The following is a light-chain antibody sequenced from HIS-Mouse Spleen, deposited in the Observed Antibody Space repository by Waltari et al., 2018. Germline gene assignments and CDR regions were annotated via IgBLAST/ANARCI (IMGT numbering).Light chain of an antibody. CDR3: AAWDDSLSGPV. CDR2: EVS. Sequence: QSALTQPASVSGSPGQSITISCPGTSSYVGGYNYVSWYQQHPGKAPKLMIYEVSNRPSGVSNRFSGSKSGTSASLAISGLRSEDEADYYCAAWDDSLSGPVFGGGTKLTVL. V-gene: IGLV2-14*01. CDR1: SSYVGGYNY. J-gene: IGLJ3*02.